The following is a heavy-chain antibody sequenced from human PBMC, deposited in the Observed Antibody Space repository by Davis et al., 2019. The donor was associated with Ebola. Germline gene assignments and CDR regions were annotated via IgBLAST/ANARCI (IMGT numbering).Heavy chain of an antibody. D-gene: IGHD1-26*01. V-gene: IGHV3-53*01. CDR3: VRDSGYYSHDY. CDR1: GFTVSSSY. J-gene: IGHJ4*01. CDR2: ISSVAFA. Sequence: GESLKISCAASGFTVSSSYMSWVRQAPGKRLEWVSIISSVAFAYYADSVKGRFTISRDNAKNTLSLQMNSLRVEDTAVYYCVRDSGYYSHDYWGHGTLVTVSS.